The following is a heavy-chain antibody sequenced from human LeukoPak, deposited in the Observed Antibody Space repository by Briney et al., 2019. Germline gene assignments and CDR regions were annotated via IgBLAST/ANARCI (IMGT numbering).Heavy chain of an antibody. CDR2: INAGNGNT. D-gene: IGHD3-22*01. Sequence: ASVKVSCKASGYTFTSYAMHWVRQAPGQRLEWMGWINAGNGNTNYAQKLQGRVTMTTDTSTSTAYMELRSLRSNDTAVYYCARDGSGYSIWGQGTLVTVSS. CDR3: ARDGSGYSI. CDR1: GYTFTSYA. J-gene: IGHJ4*02. V-gene: IGHV1-3*01.